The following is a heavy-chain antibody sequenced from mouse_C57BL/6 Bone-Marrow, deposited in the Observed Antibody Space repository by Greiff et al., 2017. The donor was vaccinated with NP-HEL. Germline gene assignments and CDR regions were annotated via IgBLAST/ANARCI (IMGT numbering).Heavy chain of an antibody. CDR3: ARWWLLTWFAY. Sequence: VQLQQSGPELVKPGASVKMSCKASGYTFTDYNMHWVKQSPGKSLEWIGYINPNNGGTSYNQKFKGKATLTVNKSSSTAYMELRSLTSEDSAVYYCARWWLLTWFAYWGQGTLVTVSA. D-gene: IGHD2-3*01. J-gene: IGHJ3*01. V-gene: IGHV1-22*01. CDR1: GYTFTDYN. CDR2: INPNNGGT.